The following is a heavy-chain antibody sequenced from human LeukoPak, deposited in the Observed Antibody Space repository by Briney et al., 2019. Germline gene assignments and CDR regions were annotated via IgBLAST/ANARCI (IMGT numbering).Heavy chain of an antibody. J-gene: IGHJ4*02. V-gene: IGHV3-23*01. Sequence: PGGSLRLSCAASGFTFSSYAMSWVRQAPGKGLEWVSAISGSGGSTYYADSVKGRFTISRDNSKNTLYLQMNSLRAEDTAVYYCAKDRSNYYGSGSYVDYWGQGTLVTVSS. CDR3: AKDRSNYYGSGSYVDY. CDR2: ISGSGGST. CDR1: GFTFSSYA. D-gene: IGHD3-10*01.